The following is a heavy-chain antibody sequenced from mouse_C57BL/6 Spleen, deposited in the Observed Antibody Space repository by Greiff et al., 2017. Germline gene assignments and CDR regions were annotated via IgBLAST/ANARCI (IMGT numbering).Heavy chain of an antibody. CDR2: IDPETGGT. Sequence: VQLQQSGAELVRPGASVTLSCKASGYTFTDYEMHWVKQTPVHGLEWIGAIDPETGGTAYNQKFKGKAILTADKSSSTAYMELRSLTSEDSAVYYCTRRAVDWYFDVWGTGTTVTVSS. CDR3: TRRAVDWYFDV. CDR1: GYTFTDYE. V-gene: IGHV1-15*01. J-gene: IGHJ1*03.